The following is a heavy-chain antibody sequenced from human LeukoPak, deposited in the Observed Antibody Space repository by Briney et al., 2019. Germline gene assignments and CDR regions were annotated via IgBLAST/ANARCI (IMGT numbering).Heavy chain of an antibody. CDR3: AREPYSSNWYVDY. CDR2: ISRTGNSI. Sequence: PGGSLRPSCAASGFTLSSYEMNWVRLAPGKGLEWISYISRTGNSIYYADSVKGRFTISRDSAKNSLYLQMNSLRAEDTAVYYCAREPYSSNWYVDYWGQGTLVTVAS. D-gene: IGHD6-13*01. J-gene: IGHJ4*02. CDR1: GFTLSSYE. V-gene: IGHV3-48*03.